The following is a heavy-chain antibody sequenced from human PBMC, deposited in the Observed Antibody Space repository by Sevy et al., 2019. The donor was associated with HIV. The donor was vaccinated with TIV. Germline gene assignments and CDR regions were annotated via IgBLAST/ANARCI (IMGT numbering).Heavy chain of an antibody. J-gene: IGHJ6*02. CDR3: ARGFEYSSSSEYYYGMDV. CDR1: GFTFSDYY. D-gene: IGHD6-6*01. CDR2: ISSSGSTI. V-gene: IGHV3-11*01. Sequence: GGSLRLSCAASGFTFSDYYMSWIRQAPGKGLEWVSYISSSGSTIYYADSVKGRFTISRDNAKNSLYLQMNSLRAEDTAVDDCARGFEYSSSSEYYYGMDVWGQGTTVTVSS.